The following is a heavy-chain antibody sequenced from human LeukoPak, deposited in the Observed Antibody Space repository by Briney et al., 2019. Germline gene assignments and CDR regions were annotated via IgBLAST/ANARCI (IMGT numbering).Heavy chain of an antibody. D-gene: IGHD3-22*01. CDR3: TTVDNYYYDSSGYDREDY. CDR1: GFTFSNAW. Sequence: PGGSLRLSCAASGFTFSNAWMSWVRQAPGKGLEWVGRIKSKTDGGTTDYAAPVKGRFTISRDDSKNTLYLQMNSLKTEDTAVYYCTTVDNYYYDSSGYDREDYWGQGTLVTVSS. V-gene: IGHV3-15*01. CDR2: IKSKTDGGTT. J-gene: IGHJ4*02.